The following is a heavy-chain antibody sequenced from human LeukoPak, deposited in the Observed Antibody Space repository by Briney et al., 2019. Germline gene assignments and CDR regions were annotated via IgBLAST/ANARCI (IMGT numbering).Heavy chain of an antibody. J-gene: IGHJ4*02. CDR3: ARVNILTGYYFDY. CDR1: GFTVSSNY. Sequence: GGSLRLSCAASGFTVSSNYMSWVRQAPGKGLEWVSVIYSGGSTYYADSVKGRFTISRDNSKNTLYLQMNSLRAEDTAVYYCARVNILTGYYFDYCGQGTVVTVSS. CDR2: IYSGGST. D-gene: IGHD3-9*01. V-gene: IGHV3-66*01.